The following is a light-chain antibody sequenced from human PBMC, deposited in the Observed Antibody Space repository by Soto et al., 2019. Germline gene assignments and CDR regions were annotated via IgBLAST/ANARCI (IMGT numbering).Light chain of an antibody. J-gene: IGKJ4*01. CDR2: GAS. CDR1: QSVSSSH. V-gene: IGKV3-20*01. CDR3: QQYGYLVT. Sequence: EIVLTQSPDTLSLSPGETATLSCGASQSVSSSHIAWYQQKPGRAHRLLIYGASSRATGIPDRFSGSGSGTDFTLTISRLEPEDFAMYYCQQYGYLVTFGGGTKV.